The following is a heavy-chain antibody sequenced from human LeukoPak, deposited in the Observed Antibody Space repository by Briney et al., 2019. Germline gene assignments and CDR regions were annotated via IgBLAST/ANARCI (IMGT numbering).Heavy chain of an antibody. J-gene: IGHJ5*02. CDR3: ARGRWGYCSSTSCYRPNWFDP. CDR1: GGSFSGYY. D-gene: IGHD2-2*01. Sequence: PSETLSLTCAVYGGSFSGYYWSWIRQPPGKGLEWIGEINHSGSTNYNPSLKSRVTISVDTSKNQFSLELSSVTAADTAVYYCARGRWGYCSSTSCYRPNWFDPWGQGTLVTVSS. CDR2: INHSGST. V-gene: IGHV4-34*01.